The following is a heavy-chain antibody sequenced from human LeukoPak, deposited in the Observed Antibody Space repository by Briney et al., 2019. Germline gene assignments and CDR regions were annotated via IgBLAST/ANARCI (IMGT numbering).Heavy chain of an antibody. Sequence: PGGSLRLSCSASGFTFTDYYMSWIRQAPGKGLEWVSHISRIGGSTYYLDSVKGRFTISRDNAKNSLYLQMNSLRAEDTAVYYCVRQGHDSNVYHEGAFDIWGQGTMVIVSS. CDR3: VRQGHDSNVYHEGAFDI. D-gene: IGHD3-22*01. CDR2: ISRIGGST. J-gene: IGHJ3*02. CDR1: GFTFTDYY. V-gene: IGHV3-11*04.